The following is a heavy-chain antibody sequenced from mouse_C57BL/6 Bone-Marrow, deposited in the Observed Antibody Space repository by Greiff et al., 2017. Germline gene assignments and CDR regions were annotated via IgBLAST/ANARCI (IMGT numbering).Heavy chain of an antibody. V-gene: IGHV1-15*01. CDR3: TRFLYDDYGYAMDD. CDR2: IDPETGGT. J-gene: IGHJ4*01. Sequence: QVQLQQSGAELVRPGASVTLSCKASGYTFTDYEMHWVKQTPVHGLEWIGAIDPETGGTAYNQKFKGKAILTADKSSSTAYMELRSLTSEDSAVYYCTRFLYDDYGYAMDDWGKGTSVTVSS. CDR1: GYTFTDYE. D-gene: IGHD2-4*01.